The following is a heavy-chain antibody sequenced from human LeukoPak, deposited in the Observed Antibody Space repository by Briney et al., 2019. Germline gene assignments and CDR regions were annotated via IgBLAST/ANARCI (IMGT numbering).Heavy chain of an antibody. D-gene: IGHD5-18*01. Sequence: SETLSLTCAVDGGSFSGYYWSWIRQPPGKGLELIGEINDSGGTNYNPSLKSRVTISVDTSKNQFSLMLTSVTAADAAVYWCARGPRRGYSYGWRYYGMDVWGQATTVTVSS. V-gene: IGHV4-34*01. CDR1: GGSFSGYY. CDR2: INDSGGT. CDR3: ARGPRRGYSYGWRYYGMDV. J-gene: IGHJ6*02.